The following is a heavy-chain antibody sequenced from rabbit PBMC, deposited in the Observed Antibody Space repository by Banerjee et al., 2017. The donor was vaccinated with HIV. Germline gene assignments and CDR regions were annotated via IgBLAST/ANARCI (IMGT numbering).Heavy chain of an antibody. Sequence: QEQLVESGGGLVTLGGSLKLSCKASGIDFSVYGISWVRQAPGKGLEWIGCTHTADGNTYYASWAKGRFTISKTSSTTVTLQMTSLTAADTAAYFCARDPYTSGGLWGQGTLVTDS. D-gene: IGHD4-1*01. CDR3: ARDPYTSGGL. CDR2: THTADGNT. J-gene: IGHJ4*01. CDR1: GIDFSVYG. V-gene: IGHV1S45*01.